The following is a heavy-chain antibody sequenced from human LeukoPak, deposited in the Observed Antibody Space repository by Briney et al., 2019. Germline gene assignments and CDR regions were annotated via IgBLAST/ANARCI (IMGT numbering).Heavy chain of an antibody. V-gene: IGHV4-39*02. CDR2: IYYSGST. Sequence: PSQTLSLTCTVSGASIRSGSHYWAWLRQPPRKGLEWIGSIYYSGSTYYNPSLENRVTLSIDTSKNNFSLKLSSLSAADTSVYYWAKRDDSGGNLVDLWGQGTLVTVS. D-gene: IGHD3-22*01. CDR3: AKRDDSGGNLVDL. J-gene: IGHJ4*02. CDR1: GASIRSGSHY.